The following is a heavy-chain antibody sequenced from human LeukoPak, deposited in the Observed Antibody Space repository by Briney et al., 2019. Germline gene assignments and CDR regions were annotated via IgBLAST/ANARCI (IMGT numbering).Heavy chain of an antibody. Sequence: GGSLRLSCAASGFTFSSYEMNWVRQAPGKGLDWVSNVSSRGSTIYYADSVKGRFTISRDNAKNSLYLQMNSLRAEDTAVYYCARERAWTKYISNWYGGDAFDIWGQGTMVTVSS. J-gene: IGHJ3*02. D-gene: IGHD6-13*01. CDR1: GFTFSSYE. CDR2: VSSRGSTI. CDR3: ARERAWTKYISNWYGGDAFDI. V-gene: IGHV3-48*03.